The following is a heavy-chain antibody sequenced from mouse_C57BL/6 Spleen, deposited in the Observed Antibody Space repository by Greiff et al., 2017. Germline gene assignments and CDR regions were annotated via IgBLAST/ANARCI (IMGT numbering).Heavy chain of an antibody. V-gene: IGHV3-6*01. CDR2: ISYDGSN. J-gene: IGHJ3*01. Sequence: EVQVVESGPGLVKPSQSLSLTCSVTGYSITSGYYWNWIRQFPGNKLEWMGYISYDGSNNYNPSLKNRISITRDTSKNQFFLKLNSVTTEDTATYYCARDRGGANWSGFAYWGQGTLVTVSA. CDR3: ARDRGGANWSGFAY. D-gene: IGHD4-1*01. CDR1: GYSITSGYY.